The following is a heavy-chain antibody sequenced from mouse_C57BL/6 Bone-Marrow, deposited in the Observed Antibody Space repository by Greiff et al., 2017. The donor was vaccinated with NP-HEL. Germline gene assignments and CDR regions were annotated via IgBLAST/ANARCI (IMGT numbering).Heavy chain of an antibody. J-gene: IGHJ4*01. CDR1: GFSLTSYA. CDR3: VRVFFYAMDY. CDR2: IWTGGGP. V-gene: IGHV2-9-1*01. D-gene: IGHD3-1*01. Sequence: VKLMESGPGLVAPSQSLSITCTVSGFSLTSYAISWVRQPPGKGLEWLGVIWTGGGPNYNSALKSRLSISKDNSKSQVFLKMNSLQTDDTARYYCVRVFFYAMDYWGQGTSVTVSS.